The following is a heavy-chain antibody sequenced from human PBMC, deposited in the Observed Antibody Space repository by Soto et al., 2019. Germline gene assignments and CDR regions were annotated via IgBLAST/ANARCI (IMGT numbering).Heavy chain of an antibody. CDR1: GYTFTAYH. CDR2: INPSLGTA. J-gene: IGHJ4*02. V-gene: IGHV1-46*01. Sequence: VKVSCKASGYTFTAYHMHWVRQAPGQGLEWVGIINPSLGTANYAQKFQGRVAMTWDTSTTTVYMELSSLRSDDTAAYYCARAPYSRTSFHFDFWGQGTLVTVSS. D-gene: IGHD3-22*01. CDR3: ARAPYSRTSFHFDF.